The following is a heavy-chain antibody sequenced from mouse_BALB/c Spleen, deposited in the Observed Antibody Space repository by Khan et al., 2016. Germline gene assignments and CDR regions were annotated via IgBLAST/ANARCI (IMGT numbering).Heavy chain of an antibody. V-gene: IGHV1-7*01. Sequence: QVQLQQSGAELAKPGASVKMSCKASGYTFTRFWMHWVKQRPGQGLEWIGYINPGSNYTDYNQNFKDKATLTADKSSSTAYMLLSSLTSEDSAVYFCARWGYGKYRYQAMDYWGQGISVTVSS. CDR3: ARWGYGKYRYQAMDY. D-gene: IGHD2-10*02. J-gene: IGHJ4*01. CDR1: GYTFTRFW. CDR2: INPGSNYT.